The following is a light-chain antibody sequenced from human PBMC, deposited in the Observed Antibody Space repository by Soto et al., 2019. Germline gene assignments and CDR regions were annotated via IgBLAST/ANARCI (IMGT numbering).Light chain of an antibody. V-gene: IGKV2D-29*02. CDR2: GGS. Sequence: DIVMTQSPLSLSVTPGQPASISCKSSQSLLHSKGKTYLFWYLQKPGQSPQLLISGGSNRFSGVPDRFSGSGSGTDFTLKISRVEAEDVGVYYCMQSIQLPWTFGQGTKVEIK. CDR1: QSLLHSKGKTY. CDR3: MQSIQLPWT. J-gene: IGKJ1*01.